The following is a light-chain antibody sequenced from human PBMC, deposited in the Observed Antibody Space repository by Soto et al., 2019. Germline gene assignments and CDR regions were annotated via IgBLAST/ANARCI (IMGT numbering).Light chain of an antibody. V-gene: IGLV2-14*01. CDR2: EVS. J-gene: IGLJ2*01. CDR3: SSYTSSDPRVA. CDR1: NSDIGGYDY. Sequence: QSALTQPPSVSGSLGQSITLSCTGTNSDIGGYDYVSWYQQRPGKAPKLLIFEVSNRPSGISARFSGSKSGNTAYLTVSGLQAEDEADYYCSSYTSSDPRVAFGGGTKLTVL.